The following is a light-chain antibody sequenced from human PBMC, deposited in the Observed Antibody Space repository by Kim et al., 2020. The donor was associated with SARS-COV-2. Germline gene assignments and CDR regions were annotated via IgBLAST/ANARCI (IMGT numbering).Light chain of an antibody. CDR1: QSVSGN. CDR3: QRGLT. CDR2: AAS. Sequence: PTLSLSTRDRATLSGRASQSVSGNVVWYQQRPGQAPSLLSYAASIRATGVPARLSGSGSGTEFTLTSSRLQSEDFAVYYCQRGLTFGGGTKVDIK. J-gene: IGKJ4*01. V-gene: IGKV3-15*01.